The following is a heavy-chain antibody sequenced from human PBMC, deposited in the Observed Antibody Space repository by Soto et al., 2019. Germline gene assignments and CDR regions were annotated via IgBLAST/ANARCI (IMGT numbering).Heavy chain of an antibody. CDR2: ISSSSSTI. CDR3: ARNYYDSSGYFLDWFDP. J-gene: IGHJ5*02. V-gene: IGHV3-48*02. Sequence: GESLKISCAASGFTFSSYSMNWVRQAPGKGLEWVSYISSSSSTIYYADSVKGRFTISRDNAKNSLYLQMNSLRDEDTAVYYCARNYYDSSGYFLDWFDPWGQGTLVTVSS. CDR1: GFTFSSYS. D-gene: IGHD3-22*01.